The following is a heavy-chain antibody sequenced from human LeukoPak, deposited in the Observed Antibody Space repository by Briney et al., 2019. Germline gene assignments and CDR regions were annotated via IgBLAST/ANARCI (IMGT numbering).Heavy chain of an antibody. CDR2: INPSGGST. V-gene: IGHV1-46*01. D-gene: IGHD3-10*01. CDR1: GYTFTSYY. Sequence: ASVKVSCEASGYTFTSYYMHWVRQAPGQGLEWVGIINPSGGSTGYTQKFRGRVTMTRDTSTSTVYMELSSLRSDDTAVYYCAREIYYGSGSNRYYFDYWGQGTLVTISS. J-gene: IGHJ4*02. CDR3: AREIYYGSGSNRYYFDY.